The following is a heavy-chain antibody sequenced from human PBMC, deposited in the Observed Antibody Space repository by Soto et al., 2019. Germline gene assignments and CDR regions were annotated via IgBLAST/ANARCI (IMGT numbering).Heavy chain of an antibody. CDR3: AKVRYSSPMGYYYGMDV. V-gene: IGHV1-69*13. Sequence: SVKVSCKASGYTFTSYYMHWVRQAPGLGLEWVGGIIPIFGTANYAQKFQGRVTITADESTSTSYMEVNNLRSEDTAVYYCAKVRYSSPMGYYYGMDVWGQGTTVTVSS. CDR2: IIPIFGTA. CDR1: GYTFTSYY. D-gene: IGHD6-19*01. J-gene: IGHJ6*02.